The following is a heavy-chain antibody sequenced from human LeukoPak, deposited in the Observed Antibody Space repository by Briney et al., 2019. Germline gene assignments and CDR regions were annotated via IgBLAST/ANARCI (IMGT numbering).Heavy chain of an antibody. J-gene: IGHJ4*02. V-gene: IGHV3-23*01. D-gene: IGHD6-19*01. Sequence: PGGSLRLSCAASGFTFSDYAMSWVRQAPGKGLEWVSIITSTGGNTYYADFVKGRFTISRDNSKNTLYLQMNSLRDEDTAVYYCAKDMTVPATNDWGQGTLVTVSS. CDR2: ITSTGGNT. CDR1: GFTFSDYA. CDR3: AKDMTVPATND.